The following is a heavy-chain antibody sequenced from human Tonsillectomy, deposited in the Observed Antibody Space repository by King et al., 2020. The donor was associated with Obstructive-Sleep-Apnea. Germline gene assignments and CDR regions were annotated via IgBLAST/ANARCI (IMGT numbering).Heavy chain of an antibody. V-gene: IGHV4-59*01. CDR1: GGSIIYYY. CDR2: IYYTGRT. D-gene: IGHD3-10*01. Sequence: VQLQESGPGLVKPSETLSLTFTVSGGSIIYYYWSWVRQPPGKGLEGSGHIYYTGRTNYNPSHKSRVTVSVDTSKNKFSLKLSSVTAADTAVYYVAGNPSGSYSFDYWGQGTLVTVSS. J-gene: IGHJ4*02. CDR3: AGNPSGSYSFDY.